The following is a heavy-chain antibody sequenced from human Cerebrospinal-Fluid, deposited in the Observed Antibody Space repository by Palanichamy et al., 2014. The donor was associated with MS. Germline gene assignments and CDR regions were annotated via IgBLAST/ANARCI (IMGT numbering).Heavy chain of an antibody. Sequence: QVQLVQSGAVMRKPGSSVKVSCKVSGGTFSNNGISWVRQAPGQGLEWMGGIIPVFGLPNYAQKFRGRVTITADKSTTTAYMELSRLTSEDTALYYCARDYERPDTGTPYCQYYYSLDVWGQGTTVIVSS. CDR1: GGTFSNNG. V-gene: IGHV1-69*17. D-gene: IGHD3-16*01. J-gene: IGHJ6*01. CDR3: ARDYERPDTGTPYCQYYYSLDV. CDR2: IIPVFGLP.